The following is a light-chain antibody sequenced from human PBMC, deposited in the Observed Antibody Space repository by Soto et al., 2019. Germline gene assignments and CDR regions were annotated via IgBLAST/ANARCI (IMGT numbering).Light chain of an antibody. V-gene: IGKV3-20*01. CDR1: ESVSGSY. Sequence: VLTQSPGTLSLSPGERAALSCRASESVSGSYIAWYQQKVGQSPRLLIYGASNRATGIPDRFSGSGSGTDFTLTISRLEPEDFAMYYCQQYRRTFGLGTKVDIK. CDR2: GAS. CDR3: QQYRRT. J-gene: IGKJ1*01.